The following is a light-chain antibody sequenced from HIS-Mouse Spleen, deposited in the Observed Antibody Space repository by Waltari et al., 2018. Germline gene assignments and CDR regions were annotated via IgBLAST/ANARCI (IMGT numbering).Light chain of an antibody. J-gene: IGLJ3*02. Sequence: QSVLTQPPSASGTPGQRVTTSCSASSPNIGSNTVNWYQQLPGTAPKLLIYSNNQRPSGVPDRFSGSKSGTSASLAISGLQSEDEADYYCAAWDDSLNGWVFGGGTKLTVL. CDR1: SPNIGSNT. V-gene: IGLV1-44*01. CDR2: SNN. CDR3: AAWDDSLNGWV.